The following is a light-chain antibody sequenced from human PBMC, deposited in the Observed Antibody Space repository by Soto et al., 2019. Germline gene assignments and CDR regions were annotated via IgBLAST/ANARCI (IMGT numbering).Light chain of an antibody. CDR3: QSYDSSLSGSGV. CDR2: GNS. J-gene: IGLJ2*01. V-gene: IGLV1-40*01. CDR1: SSNVGAGYD. Sequence: QSVLTQPPSVSGSPGQRFTISCTGSSSNVGAGYDVHWYQQRPGTAPKLLIYGNSNRPSVFPDRCSGSKSGTSASLAITGLQAEDEADYYCQSYDSSLSGSGVFGGGTKLTVL.